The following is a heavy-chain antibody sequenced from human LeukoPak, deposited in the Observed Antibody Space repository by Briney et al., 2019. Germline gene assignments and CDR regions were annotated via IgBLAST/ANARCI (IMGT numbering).Heavy chain of an antibody. CDR2: IYSGGST. V-gene: IGHV3-53*01. J-gene: IGHJ6*03. Sequence: PGGSLRLSCAASGFTVSSNYMSWVRQAPGKGLEWVSVIYSGGSTYYADSVKGRFTISRDNSKNTLYLQMNSLRAEDTAVYYCALVDTMVRGVIYYYMDVWGKGTTVTVSS. CDR1: GFTVSSNY. CDR3: ALVDTMVRGVIYYYMDV. D-gene: IGHD3-10*01.